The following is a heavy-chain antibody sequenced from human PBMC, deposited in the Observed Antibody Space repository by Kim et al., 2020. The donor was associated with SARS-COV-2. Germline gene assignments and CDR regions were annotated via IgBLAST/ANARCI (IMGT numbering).Heavy chain of an antibody. V-gene: IGHV1-2*06. CDR3: ARDPGSACIQLLNAFDI. D-gene: IGHD5-18*01. J-gene: IGHJ3*02. CDR1: GYTFTGYY. CDR2: INPNSGGT. Sequence: ASVKVSCKASGYTFTGYYMHWVRQAPGQGLEWMGRINPNSGGTNYAQKFQGRVTMTRDTSISTAYMELSRLGSDDTAVYYCARDPGSACIQLLNAFDIWCQRTMVTVSS.